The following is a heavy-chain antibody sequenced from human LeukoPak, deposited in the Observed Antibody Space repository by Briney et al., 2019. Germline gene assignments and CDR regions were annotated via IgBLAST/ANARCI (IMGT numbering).Heavy chain of an antibody. Sequence: GGSLRLSCAASGFTFSSYGMHWVRQAPGKGLEWVAVISYDGSNKYYADSVKGRFTISRDNSKSTLYLQMNSLRAEDTAVYYCAKDQGGYYYGSGSYYPPHFDYWGQGTLVTVSS. CDR2: ISYDGSNK. CDR3: AKDQGGYYYGSGSYYPPHFDY. J-gene: IGHJ4*02. CDR1: GFTFSSYG. V-gene: IGHV3-30*18. D-gene: IGHD3-10*01.